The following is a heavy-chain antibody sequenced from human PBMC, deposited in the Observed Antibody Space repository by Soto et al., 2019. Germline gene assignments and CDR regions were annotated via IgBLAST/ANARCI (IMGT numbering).Heavy chain of an antibody. CDR2: ISGSGGST. V-gene: IGHV3-23*01. D-gene: IGHD3-3*01. CDR1: GFTFSSYA. J-gene: IGHJ4*02. Sequence: GGSLRLSCAASGFTFSSYAMSWVRQAPGKGLEWVSAISGSGGSTYYADSVKGRFTISRDNSKNTLYLQMNSLRAEDTAVYYCVRTYYDFWSGYPAVFDYWGQGTLVTVS. CDR3: VRTYYDFWSGYPAVFDY.